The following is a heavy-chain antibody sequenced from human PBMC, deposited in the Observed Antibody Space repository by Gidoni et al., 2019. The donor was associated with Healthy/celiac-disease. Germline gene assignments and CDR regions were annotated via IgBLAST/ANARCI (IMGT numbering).Heavy chain of an antibody. CDR2: IYYSGST. D-gene: IGHD2-2*01. V-gene: IGHV4-59*01. CDR1: GGSLSSYY. J-gene: IGHJ5*02. CDR3: AGIPGVVPAAMRVWFDP. Sequence: QVQLQESGPGLVKPSETLSLTCTVSGGSLSSYYWSWIRQPPGKGLEWIGYIYYSGSTNYNPSLKSRVTISVDTSKTQCSLKLSSVTAADTAVYYCAGIPGVVPAAMRVWFDPWGQGTLVTVSS.